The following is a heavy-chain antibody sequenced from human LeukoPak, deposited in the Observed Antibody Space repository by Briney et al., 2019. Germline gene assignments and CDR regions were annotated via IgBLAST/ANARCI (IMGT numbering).Heavy chain of an antibody. CDR2: INPNSGGT. D-gene: IGHD3-22*01. CDR3: ARDSLGYYANDAFDI. J-gene: IGHJ3*02. V-gene: IGHV1-2*02. Sequence: ASVKVSCKASGYTFTSYGISWVRQAPGQGLEWMGWINPNSGGTNYAQKFQGRVTMTRDTSISTAYMELSRLSSDDTAVYYCARDSLGYYANDAFDIWGQGTMVTVSS. CDR1: GYTFTSYG.